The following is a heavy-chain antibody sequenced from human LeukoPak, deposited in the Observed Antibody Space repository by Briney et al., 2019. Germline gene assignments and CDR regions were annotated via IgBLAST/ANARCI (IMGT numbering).Heavy chain of an antibody. CDR1: GYTFNGYY. J-gene: IGHJ3*02. V-gene: IGHV1-2*07. Sequence: ASVKVSCEASGYTFNGYYLHWVRQAPGQGLEWMGWIDPNSGVTKFAHQFQGRVTKTWDTSVSTAYMELSRLTSDDTAMYYCARFGVVTNDAFDIWAQGTMVTISS. CDR3: ARFGVVTNDAFDI. D-gene: IGHD3-3*01. CDR2: IDPNSGVT.